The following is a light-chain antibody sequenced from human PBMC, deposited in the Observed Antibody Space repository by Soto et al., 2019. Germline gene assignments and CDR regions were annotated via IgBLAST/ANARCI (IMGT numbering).Light chain of an antibody. J-gene: IGKJ4*01. CDR3: HQFNNYPLT. CDR1: QGISSA. Sequence: AIQLTQSPSSLSASVGDIVTITCRASQGISSALDWYHHKPGKAPKLLIYDASSLERGVPSRFSGSGSGTDFMLPISSLQPQDFATYYYHQFNNYPLTTGGGTKVEIK. CDR2: DAS. V-gene: IGKV1D-13*01.